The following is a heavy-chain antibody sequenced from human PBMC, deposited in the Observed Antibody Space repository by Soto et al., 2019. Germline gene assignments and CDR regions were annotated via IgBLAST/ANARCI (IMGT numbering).Heavy chain of an antibody. V-gene: IGHV3-48*03. D-gene: IGHD3-22*01. Sequence: GGSLRLSCAASGFTFSSYEMNWVRQAPGKGLELVSYISSSGSTIYYADSVKGRFTISRDNAKNSLYLQMNSLRAEDTAVYYCARESDWGYYDSSGYYDYWGQGTLVTVSS. CDR3: ARESDWGYYDSSGYYDY. CDR1: GFTFSSYE. CDR2: ISSSGSTI. J-gene: IGHJ4*02.